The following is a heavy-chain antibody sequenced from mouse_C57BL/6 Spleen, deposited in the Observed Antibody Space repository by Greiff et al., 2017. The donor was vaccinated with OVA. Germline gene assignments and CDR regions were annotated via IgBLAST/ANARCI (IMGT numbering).Heavy chain of an antibody. CDR2: IYPGSGST. J-gene: IGHJ2*01. CDR3: ARSDCSSMYYFDY. Sequence: QVQLQQPGAELVKPGASVKMSCKASGYTFTSYWIPWVKQRPGQGLEWIGDIYPGSGSTNYNEKFKSKATLTVDTSSSTAYMQLSSLTSEDSAVYYCARSDCSSMYYFDYWGQGTTLTVSS. D-gene: IGHD1-1*01. V-gene: IGHV1-55*01. CDR1: GYTFTSYW.